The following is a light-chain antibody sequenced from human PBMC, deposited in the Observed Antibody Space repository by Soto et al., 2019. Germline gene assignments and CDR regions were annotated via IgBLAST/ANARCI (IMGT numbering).Light chain of an antibody. Sequence: QSVLTQPASVSGSPGQSITISCTGTSSDVGGYNYVSWYQKHPGKAPKLMIYDVSNRPSGVSNRFSGSKSGNTASLTISGLQAEDEADYYCSSYTSSSTPHVVFGGGTKLTVL. CDR3: SSYTSSSTPHVV. CDR2: DVS. J-gene: IGLJ2*01. V-gene: IGLV2-14*01. CDR1: SSDVGGYNY.